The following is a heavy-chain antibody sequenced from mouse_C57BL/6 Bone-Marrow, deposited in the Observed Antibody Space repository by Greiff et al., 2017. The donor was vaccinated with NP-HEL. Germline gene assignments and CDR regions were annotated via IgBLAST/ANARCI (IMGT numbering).Heavy chain of an antibody. V-gene: IGHV14-1*01. CDR2: IEPEDGDT. D-gene: IGHD1-1*01. CDR1: GFNIKDYY. J-gene: IGHJ3*01. Sequence: VQPQQSGAELVRPGASVKLSCTASGFNIKDYYMHWVKQRPEQGLEWIGRIEPEDGDTEYAPKFQGKATMTADTSSNTAYLQLSSLTSEDTAVYYCTTGYYGSSPWFAYWGQGTLVTVSA. CDR3: TTGYYGSSPWFAY.